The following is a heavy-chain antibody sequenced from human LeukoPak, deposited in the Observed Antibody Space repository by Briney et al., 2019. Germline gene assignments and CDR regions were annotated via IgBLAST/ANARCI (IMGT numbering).Heavy chain of an antibody. CDR2: ISSSSAYI. CDR3: AELGITMIGGV. D-gene: IGHD3-10*02. Sequence: GGSLRLSCAASGFTFSSYTMNWVRQAPGKGLEWVSSISSSSAYIYYADSVKGRFTISRDNAKNSLYLQMNSLRAEDTAVYYCAELGITMIGGVWGKGTTVTISS. J-gene: IGHJ6*04. CDR1: GFTFSSYT. V-gene: IGHV3-21*01.